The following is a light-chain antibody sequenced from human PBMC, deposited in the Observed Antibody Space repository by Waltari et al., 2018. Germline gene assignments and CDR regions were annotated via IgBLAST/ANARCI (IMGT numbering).Light chain of an antibody. CDR2: QDS. Sequence: SYELTQPPSVSVSPGQTASITCPGDKLGDKYACWYQQKPGQSPVLVIYQDSKRPSGIPERFSGSNSGNTATLTISGTQAMDEADYYCQAWDSSTSSVVFGGGTKLTVL. CDR3: QAWDSSTSSVV. V-gene: IGLV3-1*01. CDR1: KLGDKY. J-gene: IGLJ2*01.